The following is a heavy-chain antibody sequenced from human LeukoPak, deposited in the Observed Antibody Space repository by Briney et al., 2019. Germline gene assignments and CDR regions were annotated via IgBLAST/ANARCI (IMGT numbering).Heavy chain of an antibody. J-gene: IGHJ4*02. CDR1: GFTFSSYA. V-gene: IGHV3-30-3*01. D-gene: IGHD6-19*01. Sequence: PGGSLRLSCAASGFTFSSYAMHWVRQAPGKGLEWVAVISYDGSNKYYADSVKGRFTISRDNSKNTLYLQMNSLSAEDTAVYYCARHSGSGWFDYWGQGTLVTVSS. CDR2: ISYDGSNK. CDR3: ARHSGSGWFDY.